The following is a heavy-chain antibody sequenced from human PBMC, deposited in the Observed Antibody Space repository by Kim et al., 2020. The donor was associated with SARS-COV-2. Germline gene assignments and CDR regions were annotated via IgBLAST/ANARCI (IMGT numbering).Heavy chain of an antibody. Sequence: SETLSLTCAVYGGSFSGYYWSWIRQPPGKGLEWIGEINHSGSTNYNPSLKSRVTISVDTSKNQFSLKLSSVTAADTAVYYCARGGYYYGSGLNWFDPWGQGTLVTVSS. J-gene: IGHJ5*02. D-gene: IGHD3-10*01. V-gene: IGHV4-34*01. CDR1: GGSFSGYY. CDR3: ARGGYYYGSGLNWFDP. CDR2: INHSGST.